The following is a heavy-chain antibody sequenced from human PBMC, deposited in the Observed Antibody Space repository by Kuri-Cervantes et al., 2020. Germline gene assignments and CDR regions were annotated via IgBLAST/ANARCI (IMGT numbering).Heavy chain of an antibody. J-gene: IGHJ5*02. CDR1: GYTFTGYY. D-gene: IGHD6-13*01. V-gene: IGHV1-2*02. CDR2: INPNSGGT. Sequence: ASVKVSCKASGYTFTGYYMHWVRQAPGQGLEWMGWINPNSGGTNYAQKFQGRVTMTRDTSISTAYMELSRLRSDDTAVYYCARDRGIAAAGGWFDPWGQGTLVTVSS. CDR3: ARDRGIAAAGGWFDP.